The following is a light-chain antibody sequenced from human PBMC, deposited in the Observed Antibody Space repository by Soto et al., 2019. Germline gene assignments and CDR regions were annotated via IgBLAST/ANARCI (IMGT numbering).Light chain of an antibody. CDR1: QSVSSY. J-gene: IGKJ5*01. V-gene: IGKV3-11*01. Sequence: EFVLTQSPATLSLSPGERATLYCRASQSVSSYLAWYQQKPGQAPRLLIYDASIRATGTPARFSGSGSGSDFTLTISSLEPEDFAVYYCQQRQHWPPITFGQGTRLE. CDR3: QQRQHWPPIT. CDR2: DAS.